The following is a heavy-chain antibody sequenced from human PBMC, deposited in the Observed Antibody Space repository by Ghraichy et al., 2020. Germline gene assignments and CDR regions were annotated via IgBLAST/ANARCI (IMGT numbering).Heavy chain of an antibody. J-gene: IGHJ4*02. CDR2: TYYRSKWYN. CDR1: GDSVSSNSAA. V-gene: IGHV6-1*01. Sequence: SQTLSLTCAISGDSVSSNSAAWNWIRQSPSRGLEWLGRTYYRSKWYNDYAVSVKSRITINPDTSKNQFSLQLNSVTPEDTAVYYCARELIRDSSGWYSGLDYWGQGTLVTVSS. CDR3: ARELIRDSSGWYSGLDY. D-gene: IGHD6-19*01.